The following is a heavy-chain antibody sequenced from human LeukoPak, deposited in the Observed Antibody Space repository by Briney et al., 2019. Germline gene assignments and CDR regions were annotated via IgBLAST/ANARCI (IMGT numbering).Heavy chain of an antibody. V-gene: IGHV3-21*01. CDR1: GFTVSSHY. Sequence: GGSLRLSCAASGFTVSSHYMSWVRQAPGKGLEWVSSISSSSSYIYYADSVKGRFTISRDNAKNPLYLQMNSLRAEDTAVYYCARADLGGSCLHWGQGTLVTVSS. D-gene: IGHD2-15*01. CDR2: ISSSSSYI. J-gene: IGHJ4*02. CDR3: ARADLGGSCLH.